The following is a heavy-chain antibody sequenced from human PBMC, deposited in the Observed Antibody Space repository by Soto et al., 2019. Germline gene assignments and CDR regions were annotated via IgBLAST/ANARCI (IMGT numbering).Heavy chain of an antibody. J-gene: IGHJ2*01. Sequence: LSLTGTVSGDSITPYFWIWIRQPAGEAPEWLGHIYASGRTTYNPSLKSRVTMFVSQTQVSLRLTSVTAADTAVYYCARHFDVDPSLDHYYFDLWGRGALVTSPQ. CDR2: IYASGRT. V-gene: IGHV4-4*07. D-gene: IGHD3-9*01. CDR1: GDSITPYF. CDR3: ARHFDVDPSLDHYYFDL.